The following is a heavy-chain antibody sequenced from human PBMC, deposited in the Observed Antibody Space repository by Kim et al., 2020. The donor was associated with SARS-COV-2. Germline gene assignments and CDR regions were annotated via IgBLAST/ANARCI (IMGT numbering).Heavy chain of an antibody. D-gene: IGHD3-9*01. Sequence: GESLKISCEGSGYSFPNYWFDWVRQVPGKGLEWMGIIYPGDSDTRYSPSFQGQVTISADKSISTAYLQWSSLKASDTAIYYCARASGYAYYDINWGQGTLVTVSS. J-gene: IGHJ4*02. V-gene: IGHV5-51*01. CDR1: GYSFPNYW. CDR2: IYPGDSDT. CDR3: ARASGYAYYDIN.